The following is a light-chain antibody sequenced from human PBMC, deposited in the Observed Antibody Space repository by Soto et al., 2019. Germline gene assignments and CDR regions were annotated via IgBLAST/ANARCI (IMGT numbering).Light chain of an antibody. CDR1: QSVSSN. Sequence: EIVMTQSPATLSVSPGERATLSCRASQSVSSNLAWYPQKPGQAPRLLIYGASTRATGSPARFSGSGSGTEFTLTISSLQSVDFAVYYCQQYHNWPPWTFGKGNKVEIK. CDR3: QQYHNWPPWT. V-gene: IGKV3-15*01. J-gene: IGKJ1*01. CDR2: GAS.